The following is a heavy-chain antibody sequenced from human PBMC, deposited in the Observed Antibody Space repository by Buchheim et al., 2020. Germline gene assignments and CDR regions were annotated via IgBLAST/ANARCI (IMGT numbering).Heavy chain of an antibody. CDR2: ISHSGNT. V-gene: IGHV4-39*07. CDR1: GGSIGSSSYY. J-gene: IGHJ4*02. CDR3: ARDTYAYAWFFY. Sequence: QLQLQESGPGLVKPSETLSLTCTVFGGSIGSSSYYWGWVRQPPGKGLECIWSISHSGNTYYNPTLKSRVPISVDQSKTQLSLRMGSVTAADTAVYYCARDTYAYAWFFYWGQGTL. D-gene: IGHD2-2*01.